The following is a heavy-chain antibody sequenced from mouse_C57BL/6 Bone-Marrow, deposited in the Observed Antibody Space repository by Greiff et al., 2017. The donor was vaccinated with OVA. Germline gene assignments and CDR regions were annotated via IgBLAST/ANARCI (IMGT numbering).Heavy chain of an antibody. V-gene: IGHV5-6*01. CDR2: ISSGGSYT. CDR3: ASQRDNAMDY. D-gene: IGHD3-3*01. J-gene: IGHJ4*01. Sequence: EVQRVESGGDLVKPGGSLKLSCAASGFTFSSYGMSWVRQTPDKGLEWVATISSGGSYTYYPDSVQGRFTISRDTAKNTLYLQMSSLKSEDTAMYDCASQRDNAMDYWGQGTSVTVSS. CDR1: GFTFSSYG.